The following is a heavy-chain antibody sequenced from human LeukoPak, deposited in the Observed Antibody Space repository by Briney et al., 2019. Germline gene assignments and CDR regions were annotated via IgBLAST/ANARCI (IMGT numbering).Heavy chain of an antibody. J-gene: IGHJ3*02. D-gene: IGHD3-22*01. Sequence: ASVKVSCKASGYTFTTYGISWVRQAPGQGLEWMGWINSYNGNTNYAQKFQGRVTMTTDTSTSTAYMELRSLRSDDTAVYYCARLGGGSSGYYQDAFDIGGQGTMVTVSS. CDR2: INSYNGNT. CDR3: ARLGGGSSGYYQDAFDI. V-gene: IGHV1-18*01. CDR1: GYTFTTYG.